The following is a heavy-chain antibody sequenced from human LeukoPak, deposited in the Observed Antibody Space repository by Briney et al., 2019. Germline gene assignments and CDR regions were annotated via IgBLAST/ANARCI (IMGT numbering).Heavy chain of an antibody. J-gene: IGHJ4*02. D-gene: IGHD3-22*01. Sequence: PSETLSLTCTVSGGSISSYYWSWIRQPPGKGLEWIGYIYYSGSTNYNPSLKSRVTISVVTSKSQFSLKLSSVTAADTAVYYCARGRSDYDSSGYLDYWGQGTLVTVSS. CDR2: IYYSGST. V-gene: IGHV4-59*08. CDR3: ARGRSDYDSSGYLDY. CDR1: GGSISSYY.